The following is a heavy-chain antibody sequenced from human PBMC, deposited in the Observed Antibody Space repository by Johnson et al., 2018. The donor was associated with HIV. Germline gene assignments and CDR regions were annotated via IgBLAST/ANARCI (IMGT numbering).Heavy chain of an antibody. CDR3: AKDDVEYSYGYDDAFDM. Sequence: QVQLVESGGGVVQPGGSLRLSCAASGFTFSNYDMHWVRQAPGKGLEWVAFIRYDGYNNYYADSVKGRFTISRDNSKTTLYLQMSSLRAEDTAVYYCAKDDVEYSYGYDDAFDMWGQGTMVTVSS. V-gene: IGHV3-30*02. D-gene: IGHD5-18*01. J-gene: IGHJ3*02. CDR2: IRYDGYNN. CDR1: GFTFSNYD.